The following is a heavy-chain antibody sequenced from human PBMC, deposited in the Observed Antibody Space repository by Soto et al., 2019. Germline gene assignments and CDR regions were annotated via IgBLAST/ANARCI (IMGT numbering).Heavy chain of an antibody. Sequence: QVTVKESGPVLVKPTETLTLTCTVSGFSLSNDGLGVSWIRQPPGKALEWLAHIFSNDEKSYSTSLKSRLTISKDTSKSQVVLTMTNMDPVDTATYYCASTYSTSWYWFDPWGHGTLVTVSS. J-gene: IGHJ5*02. D-gene: IGHD6-13*01. V-gene: IGHV2-26*04. CDR2: IFSNDEK. CDR1: GFSLSNDGLG. CDR3: ASTYSTSWYWFDP.